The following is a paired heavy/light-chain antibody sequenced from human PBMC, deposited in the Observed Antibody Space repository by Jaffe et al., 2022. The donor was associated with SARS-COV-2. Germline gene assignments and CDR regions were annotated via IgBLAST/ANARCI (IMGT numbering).Heavy chain of an antibody. CDR2: MSRNGDSI. J-gene: IGHJ5*02. CDR1: GFTFSTYA. CDR3: VKGTRTNYNAGTVDA. D-gene: IGHD3-10*01. V-gene: IGHV3-23*01. Sequence: EVQLLESGGGLVQPGGSLRLSCAASGFTFSTYAMSWVRQAPGKGPEWASAMSRNGDSIYYADSVKGRFTISRDNSKDTLFLQMNSLRAEDTAVYYCVKGTRTNYNAGTVDAWGPGTLVTVSS.
Light chain of an antibody. J-gene: IGKJ1*01. CDR2: DAS. V-gene: IGKV3-11*01. CDR3: QQRSNWPWT. CDR1: QTVSSY. Sequence: EIALTHSPATLSLSPGERATLSCRASQTVSSYLAWYQQHPGQAPRLLIYDASNRAAGIPARFSGSGSGTDFTLTITSLEPEDFAVYFCQQRSNWPWTFGQGTKVEIK.